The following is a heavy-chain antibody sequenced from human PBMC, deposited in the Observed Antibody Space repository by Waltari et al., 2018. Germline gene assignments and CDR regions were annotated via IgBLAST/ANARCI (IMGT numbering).Heavy chain of an antibody. D-gene: IGHD3-3*01. CDR3: VRQRSADFWSGYFDL. CDR1: GDSISTSTFY. CDR2: VYSNGYK. V-gene: IGHV4-39*01. J-gene: IGHJ4*02. Sequence: QAQLQELGPGQVKPSETLSFRCAVAGDSISTSTFYWGWVRQPPGKGREWVGSVYSNGYKCYNPSRKIRLTLAMYTSNNHFSLSLTSVTAADTAVYYCVRQRSADFWSGYFDLWGQGTLVTVSS.